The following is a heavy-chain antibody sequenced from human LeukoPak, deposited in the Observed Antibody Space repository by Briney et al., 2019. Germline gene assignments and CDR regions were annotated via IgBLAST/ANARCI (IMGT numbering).Heavy chain of an antibody. Sequence: ASGKVSCKASGYTFSGYGFSWVRQAPGQGLEWMGWISAYNGNTKFAQKYQGRVTMTTDTSTSTAYMELRSLRSDDTAVYYCARGAGGYGDYSLWLGYWGQGTLVTVSS. D-gene: IGHD4-17*01. CDR1: GYTFSGYG. J-gene: IGHJ4*02. CDR3: ARGAGGYGDYSLWLGY. CDR2: ISAYNGNT. V-gene: IGHV1-18*01.